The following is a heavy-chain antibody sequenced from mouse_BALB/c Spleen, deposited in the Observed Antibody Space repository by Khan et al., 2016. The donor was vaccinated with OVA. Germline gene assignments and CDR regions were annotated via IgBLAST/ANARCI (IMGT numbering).Heavy chain of an antibody. CDR1: GYTFTSYT. J-gene: IGHJ3*01. D-gene: IGHD2-14*01. CDR2: INPSNNYT. V-gene: IGHV1-4*01. CDR3: VREGTYYRSDGWFAY. Sequence: VQLQESGAELARPGASVKMSCKASGYTFTSYTIHWVRQRPGQALEWIGHINPSNNYTNYNQNFKDKAALIVDKSSSTAYMQVSSLTSEDSAVYCCVREGTYYRSDGWFAYWGQGTLVTVSA.